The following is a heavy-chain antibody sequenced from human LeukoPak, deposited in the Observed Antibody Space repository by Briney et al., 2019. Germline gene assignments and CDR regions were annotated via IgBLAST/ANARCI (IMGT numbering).Heavy chain of an antibody. D-gene: IGHD3-3*01. V-gene: IGHV3-7*05. CDR3: AREATYYDFWSGYSRPYYYYGMDV. J-gene: IGHJ6*02. Sequence: GGSLRLSCAASGFTVSNAWMSWVRQAPGKGLEWVANIKQDGSEKYYVDSVKGRFTISRDNAKNSLYLQMNSLRAEDTAVYYCAREATYYDFWSGYSRPYYYYGMDVWGQGTTVTVSS. CDR2: IKQDGSEK. CDR1: GFTVSNAW.